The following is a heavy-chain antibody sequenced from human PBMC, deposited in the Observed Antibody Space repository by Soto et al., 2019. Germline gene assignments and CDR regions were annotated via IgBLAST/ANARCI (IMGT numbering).Heavy chain of an antibody. J-gene: IGHJ4*02. CDR3: AKESLPEHYGDTLFDY. V-gene: IGHV3-23*01. Sequence: EVQLLESGGALVRPGGSLRLSCAASGFSLNNYALSWVRQAPGKGLEWVSTFSDGGHAYYAASMQGRFTIARDSSQDTVHLQIRELRPEDTAAYYCAKESLPEHYGDTLFDYWGQGTRVTVSS. D-gene: IGHD4-17*01. CDR2: FSDGGHA. CDR1: GFSLNNYA.